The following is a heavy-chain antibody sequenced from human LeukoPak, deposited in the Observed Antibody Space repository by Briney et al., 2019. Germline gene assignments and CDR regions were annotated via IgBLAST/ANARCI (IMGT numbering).Heavy chain of an antibody. D-gene: IGHD2-21*02. CDR1: GFTFRSYV. CDR3: AKQVCGADCYYYYGMDV. J-gene: IGHJ6*02. V-gene: IGHV3-23*01. Sequence: GGSLRLSCAASGFTFRSYVMTWVRQAPGKGLEWVSSISDSGTSTYYADSVKGRFTISRDNSKNTLYLQTNSLRAEDTAVYYCAKQVCGADCYYYYGMDVWGQGTTVTVSS. CDR2: ISDSGTST.